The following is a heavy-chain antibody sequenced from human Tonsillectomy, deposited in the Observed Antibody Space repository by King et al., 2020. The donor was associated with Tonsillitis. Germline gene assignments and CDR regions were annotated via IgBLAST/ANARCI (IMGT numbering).Heavy chain of an antibody. CDR2: INPNSGTI. V-gene: IGHV1-2*02. Sequence: VQLVESGAEVKKPGASLKVSCKASGYTFTDYYLHWVRQSPGQGLEWMGWINPNSGTINYAQKVQDRVTLKRDTSISTAYMELKRLRSDDTAVYYCRPQFDIFDFWGQGTMVIVSS. J-gene: IGHJ3*01. D-gene: IGHD3-9*01. CDR3: RPQFDIFDF. CDR1: GYTFTDYY.